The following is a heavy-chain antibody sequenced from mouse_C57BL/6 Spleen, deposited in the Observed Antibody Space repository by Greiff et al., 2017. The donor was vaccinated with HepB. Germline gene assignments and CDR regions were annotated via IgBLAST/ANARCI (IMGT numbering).Heavy chain of an antibody. J-gene: IGHJ3*01. CDR2: ISYDGSN. V-gene: IGHV3-6*01. CDR3: ARDDYGSSSWFAY. Sequence: DVKLQESGPGLVKPSQSLSLTCSVTGYSITSGYYWNWIRQFPGNKLEWMGYISYDGSNNYNPSLKNRISITRDPSKNQFFLKLNSVTTEDTATYYCARDDYGSSSWFAYWGQGTLVTVSA. D-gene: IGHD1-1*01. CDR1: GYSITSGYY.